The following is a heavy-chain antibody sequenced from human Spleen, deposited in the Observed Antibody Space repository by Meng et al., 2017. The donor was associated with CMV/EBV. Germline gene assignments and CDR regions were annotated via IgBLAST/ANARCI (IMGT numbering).Heavy chain of an antibody. D-gene: IGHD3-3*01. V-gene: IGHV3-30-3*01. CDR1: GLTFGSYA. CDR3: ARERVREPPLEWPQLWGENF. CDR2: ISYDGSNK. J-gene: IGHJ4*02. Sequence: GGSLRLSFAASGLTFGSYAMHWVRQAPGKGLEWVSVISYDGSNKYYADSVKGRFTISRDNAENSLYLQMNNLRAEDTAMYSCARERVREPPLEWPQLWGENFWGRGTRVTVSS.